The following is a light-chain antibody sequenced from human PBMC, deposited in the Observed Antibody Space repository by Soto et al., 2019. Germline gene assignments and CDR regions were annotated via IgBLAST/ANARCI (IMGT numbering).Light chain of an antibody. V-gene: IGKV3-20*01. CDR1: QTVSSSY. Sequence: EIVLTQSPGTLSLSPGERATLSCRASQTVSSSYLAWYQQKPGQAPRLLIYGASTRATGIPGRFSGSASGTDFTLTISRLEPEDFGVYYCQQYGPSPMYTFGQGTNLEIK. CDR2: GAS. CDR3: QQYGPSPMYT. J-gene: IGKJ2*01.